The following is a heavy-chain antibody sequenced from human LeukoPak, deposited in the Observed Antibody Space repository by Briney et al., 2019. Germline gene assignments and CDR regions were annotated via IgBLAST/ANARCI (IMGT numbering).Heavy chain of an antibody. J-gene: IGHJ5*02. D-gene: IGHD1-1*01. CDR1: GFTFSSYW. V-gene: IGHV3-74*01. CDR3: ARGLLNVGTSGDNWFGP. CDR2: IKSDGSWT. Sequence: QPGGSLRLSCATSGFTFSSYWMHWVRQAPGTGLVWVSSIKSDGSWTTYAGSVKGRFTISRDNAKNTLYLQMSSLRAEDTAVYYCARGLLNVGTSGDNWFGPWGQGTLVTVSS.